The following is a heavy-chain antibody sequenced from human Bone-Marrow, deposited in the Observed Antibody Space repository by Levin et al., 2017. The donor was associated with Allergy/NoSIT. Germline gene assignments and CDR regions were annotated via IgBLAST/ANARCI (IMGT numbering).Heavy chain of an antibody. V-gene: IGHV1-2*06. J-gene: IGHJ4*02. CDR1: GYSFTAYY. Sequence: MSGGSLRLSCKTSGYSFTAYYLHWVRQAPGQRLEWMGRINPNSGGTHYAQKFQGRVTMTWDTSISTAYMELSSLRSDDTAVYYCARRFSIFEHFDYWGRGTLVTVSS. D-gene: IGHD3-3*01. CDR3: ARRFSIFEHFDY. CDR2: INPNSGGT.